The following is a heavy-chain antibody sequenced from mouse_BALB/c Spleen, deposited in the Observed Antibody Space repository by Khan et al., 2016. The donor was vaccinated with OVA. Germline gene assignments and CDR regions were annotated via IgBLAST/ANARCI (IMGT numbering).Heavy chain of an antibody. CDR2: ISYSGNT. CDR3: ARKDYNDYDPFPY. Sequence: EVQLQESGPGLVKPSQSLSLTCTVTGYSITSEFAWNWIRQFPGNKLEWMGYISYSGNTSYNPSLKSLISITRDTSRNQFFLQLNSVTTEDTATYDGARKDYNDYDPFPYWGQGTLVTVSA. D-gene: IGHD2-4*01. J-gene: IGHJ3*01. V-gene: IGHV3-2*02. CDR1: GYSITSEFA.